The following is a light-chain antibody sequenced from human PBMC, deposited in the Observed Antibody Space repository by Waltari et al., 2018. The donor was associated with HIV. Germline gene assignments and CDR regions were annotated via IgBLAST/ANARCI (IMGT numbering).Light chain of an antibody. Sequence: QSALTQPASVSGSPGQSVTISCAGPSSDVGTYKYFPWYQHHPGKAPKLMIYDVYKRPSGVSDRFSGSKSGNAASLTISGLQPEDEADYYCCSYGGDVSYVFGTGTKVTVL. J-gene: IGLJ1*01. CDR3: CSYGGDVSYV. CDR1: SSDVGTYKY. V-gene: IGLV2-23*02. CDR2: DVY.